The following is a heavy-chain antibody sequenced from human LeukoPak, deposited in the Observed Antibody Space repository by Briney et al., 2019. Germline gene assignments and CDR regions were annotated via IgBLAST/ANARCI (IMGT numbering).Heavy chain of an antibody. V-gene: IGHV3-23*01. CDR3: AKCPLKTGTTSWFDP. J-gene: IGHJ5*02. CDR2: ISGSGGST. D-gene: IGHD1-7*01. Sequence: PGGSLRLSCAASLFTFSSYAMSWVRQAPGKGLEWVSAISGSGGSTYYADSVKGRFTISRDNSKNTLNLQMNSLRAEDTAVYYCAKCPLKTGTTSWFDPWGQGTLVTVSS. CDR1: LFTFSSYA.